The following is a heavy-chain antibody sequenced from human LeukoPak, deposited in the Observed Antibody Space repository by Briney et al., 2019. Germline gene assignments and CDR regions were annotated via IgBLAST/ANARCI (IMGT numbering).Heavy chain of an antibody. J-gene: IGHJ5*02. V-gene: IGHV5-51*01. D-gene: IGHD2-15*01. CDR2: IYPGDSDI. CDR1: GYSFTSYW. Sequence: GESLQISCKGSGYSFTSYWIGWVRQMPGKGLEWMGMIYPGDSDIRYSPSFQGQVTISADKSISTAYLQWSSLKASDTAMYYCARQEYCSGGSCYTWFDPWGQGTLVTVSS. CDR3: ARQEYCSGGSCYTWFDP.